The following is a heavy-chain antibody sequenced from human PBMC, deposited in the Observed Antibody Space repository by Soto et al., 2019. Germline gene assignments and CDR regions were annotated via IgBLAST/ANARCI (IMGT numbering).Heavy chain of an antibody. CDR3: ARDLAKGGGSAGFDY. V-gene: IGHV1-2*02. Sequence: QVQLVQSGAEVKKPGASVKVSCKASGYTFTGYYIPWVRQAPGQGLEWMGWINPNSGGTKYPQKFQGRVTMTRDTSIRTVYMSLTGLKSDDTAVYFCARDLAKGGGSAGFDYWGQGTLVAVSS. J-gene: IGHJ4*02. D-gene: IGHD2-15*01. CDR1: GYTFTGYY. CDR2: INPNSGGT.